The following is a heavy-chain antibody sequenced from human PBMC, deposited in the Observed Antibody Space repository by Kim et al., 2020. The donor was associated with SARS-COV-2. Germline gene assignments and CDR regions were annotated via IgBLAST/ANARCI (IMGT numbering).Heavy chain of an antibody. J-gene: IGHJ1*01. CDR3: AREESDFRD. Sequence: SVKVSCKASGGTFSSYAISWVRQAPGQGLEWMGRIIPILDIANYEQKFQGRVTITADKSTSTAYMELSSLRSEDTAVYYCAREESDFRDWGQGTLVTVSS. D-gene: IGHD3-3*01. V-gene: IGHV1-69*04. CDR2: IIPILDIA. CDR1: GGTFSSYA.